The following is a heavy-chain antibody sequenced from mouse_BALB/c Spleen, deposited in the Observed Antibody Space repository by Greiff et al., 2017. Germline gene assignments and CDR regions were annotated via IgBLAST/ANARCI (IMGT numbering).Heavy chain of an antibody. CDR2: INPYNGAT. CDR1: GYSFAGYY. Sequence: VQLQQSGPELVKPGASVKISCKASGYSFAGYYMHWVKQSHVKSLEWIGRINPYNGATSYNQNFKDKASLTVDKSSSTAYMELHSLTSEDSAVYYCARERDYGYGAYWGQGTLVTVSA. D-gene: IGHD1-2*01. CDR3: ARERDYGYGAY. J-gene: IGHJ3*01. V-gene: IGHV1-31*01.